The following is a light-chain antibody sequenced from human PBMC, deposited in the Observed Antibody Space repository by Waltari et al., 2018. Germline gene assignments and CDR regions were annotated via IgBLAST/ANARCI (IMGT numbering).Light chain of an antibody. V-gene: IGKV3-20*01. CDR1: KSVGGT. J-gene: IGKJ1*01. Sequence: IVLTQSPGTLSLSPGDRANFTCWASKSVGGTLAWYQQKPGQAPRLLINGASSRDNGIQERFSGSGSGTVFSLSISRLEPEDSAVYYCQHYVRLPVTFGQGTKVEIK. CDR2: GAS. CDR3: QHYVRLPVT.